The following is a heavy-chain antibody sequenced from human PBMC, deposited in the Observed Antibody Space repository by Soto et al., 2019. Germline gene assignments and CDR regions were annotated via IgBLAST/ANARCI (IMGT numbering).Heavy chain of an antibody. Sequence: EVQLVESGGGLVKPGESLRLSCAASGFSFSSYTMNWVRQAPGKGLQWVSSITNRGTHTYSADSVKGRFTISRDNDKNALYLQMNTLRAEDTAMYFCARAHEVAWFDSWGLGTLVTVTS. J-gene: IGHJ5*01. D-gene: IGHD2-15*01. CDR1: GFSFSSYT. V-gene: IGHV3-21*01. CDR3: ARAHEVAWFDS. CDR2: ITNRGTHT.